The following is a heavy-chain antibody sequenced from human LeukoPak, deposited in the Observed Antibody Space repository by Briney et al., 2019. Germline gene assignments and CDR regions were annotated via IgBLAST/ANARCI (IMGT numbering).Heavy chain of an antibody. Sequence: PSETLSPTCTVSGGSISGYYWSWIRQPPGRGLEWIANIHFSGTTDCNPSLKSRVTISVDTSRNQFSLELRSLTAADTAVYFCARHSASATFPLDYWGQGTLVTVSS. CDR2: IHFSGTT. CDR3: ARHSASATFPLDY. CDR1: GGSISGYY. V-gene: IGHV4-59*08. D-gene: IGHD2-15*01. J-gene: IGHJ4*02.